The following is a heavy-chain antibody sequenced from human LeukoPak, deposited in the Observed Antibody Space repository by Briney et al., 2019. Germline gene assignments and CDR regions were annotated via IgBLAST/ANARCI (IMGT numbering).Heavy chain of an antibody. CDR1: GFTFSSYA. CDR3: AKGAVPAAMFPYYFDY. D-gene: IGHD2-2*01. J-gene: IGHJ4*02. Sequence: PGGSLRLSCAASGFTFSSYAMSWVRQAPGKGLEWVSAISGSGGSTYYADSVKGRFTISRDNSKNTLYLQMNSLRAEDTAVYYCAKGAVPAAMFPYYFDYWGQGTLVTVSS. CDR2: ISGSGGST. V-gene: IGHV3-23*01.